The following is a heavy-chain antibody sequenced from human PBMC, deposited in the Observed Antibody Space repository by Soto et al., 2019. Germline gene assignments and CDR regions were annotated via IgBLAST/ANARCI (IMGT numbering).Heavy chain of an antibody. V-gene: IGHV4-59*01. CDR1: GGSISSYY. J-gene: IGHJ4*02. CDR3: AREGYNWNYFGY. D-gene: IGHD1-20*01. CDR2: IYYSGST. Sequence: SETLSLTCTVSGGSISSYYWSWIRQPPGKGLEWIGYIYYSGSTNYNPSLKSRVTISVDTSKNQFSLKLSSVTAADTAVYYCAREGYNWNYFGYWGQGTQVTVSS.